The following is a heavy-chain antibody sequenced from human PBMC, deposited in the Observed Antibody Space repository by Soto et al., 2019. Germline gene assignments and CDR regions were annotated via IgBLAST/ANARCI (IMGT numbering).Heavy chain of an antibody. J-gene: IGHJ5*02. V-gene: IGHV1-18*01. CDR3: AREDGYCSSTSCYTGVINWFDP. CDR2: ISAYNGNT. CDR1: GYTLTSYG. Sequence: QVQLVQSGAEVKKPGASVKVSCKASGYTLTSYGISWVRQAPGQGLEWMGWISAYNGNTNYAQKLQGRVTMTTDTSTSTAYMELRSLRSDDTAVYYCAREDGYCSSTSCYTGVINWFDPWGQGTLVTVSS. D-gene: IGHD2-2*02.